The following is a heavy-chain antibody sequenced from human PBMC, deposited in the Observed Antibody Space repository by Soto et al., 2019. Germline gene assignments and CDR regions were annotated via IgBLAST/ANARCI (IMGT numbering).Heavy chain of an antibody. J-gene: IGHJ6*02. CDR3: ARDRAVLLWFGESPSYYYGMDV. CDR1: GGSISSSSYY. V-gene: IGHV4-39*07. D-gene: IGHD3-10*01. Sequence: TLSLTCTVSGGSISSSSYYWGWIRQPPGKGLEWIGGIYYSGSTTYNPSLKSRVTISLDTSKNQFFLKLTSVTAADTAVYYCARDRAVLLWFGESPSYYYGMDVWGQGTTVTVSS. CDR2: IYYSGST.